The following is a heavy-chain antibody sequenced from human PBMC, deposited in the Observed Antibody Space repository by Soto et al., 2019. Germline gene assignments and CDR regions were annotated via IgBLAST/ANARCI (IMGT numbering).Heavy chain of an antibody. V-gene: IGHV1-8*01. D-gene: IGHD3-22*01. Sequence: ASVEVSCKASGYTFTSYDINWVRQATGQGLEWMGWMNPNSGNTGYAQKFQGRVTMTRNTSISTAYMELSSLRSEDTAVYYCALRYYYDSSGYYEAQDYFDYWGQGTLVTVSS. J-gene: IGHJ4*02. CDR2: MNPNSGNT. CDR3: ALRYYYDSSGYYEAQDYFDY. CDR1: GYTFTSYD.